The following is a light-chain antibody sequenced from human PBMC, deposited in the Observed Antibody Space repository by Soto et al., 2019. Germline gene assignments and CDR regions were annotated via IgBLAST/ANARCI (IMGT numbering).Light chain of an antibody. J-gene: IGKJ4*01. V-gene: IGKV1-5*03. Sequence: DIRMTQSPSTLSASVGDRVTITCLAIQSISSWLAWYQQKPGKAPKLLIYKTSNLESGVPSRFSGSGSGTEFSLTISSLQPEDFATYYCQQYKSFSLTFGGGTRVEVK. CDR2: KTS. CDR3: QQYKSFSLT. CDR1: QSISSW.